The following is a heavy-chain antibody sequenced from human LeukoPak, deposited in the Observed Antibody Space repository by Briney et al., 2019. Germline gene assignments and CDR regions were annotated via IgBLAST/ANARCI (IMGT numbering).Heavy chain of an antibody. Sequence: EASVKVSCKASGYSLTRYYMHWVQQAPGQGLEWMGIMNPSGTGTNYAQKFQGRVIMTGDTSTSTVYMELRSLRSDDTAVYYCARALYYYDSRSYGDFDYWGQGTLVTVSS. D-gene: IGHD3-22*01. V-gene: IGHV1-46*01. J-gene: IGHJ4*02. CDR3: ARALYYYDSRSYGDFDY. CDR1: GYSLTRYY. CDR2: MNPSGTGT.